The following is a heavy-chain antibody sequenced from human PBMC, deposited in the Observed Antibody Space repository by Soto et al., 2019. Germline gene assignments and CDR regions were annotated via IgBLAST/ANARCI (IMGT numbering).Heavy chain of an antibody. D-gene: IGHD6-19*01. CDR1: GGTFSSYA. CDR2: VIPIFGTA. V-gene: IGHV1-69*13. J-gene: IGHJ5*02. Sequence: GASLKVACKTSGGTFSSYAISWVRQAPGQGLEWMGGVIPIFGTANYAQKFQGRVTITADESTSTAYMELSSLRSEDTAVYYCAYKRSGPHQWFDTWGQGTLVTVSS. CDR3: AYKRSGPHQWFDT.